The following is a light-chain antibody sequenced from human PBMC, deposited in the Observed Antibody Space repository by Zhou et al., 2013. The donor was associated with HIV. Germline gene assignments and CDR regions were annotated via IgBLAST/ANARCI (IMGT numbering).Light chain of an antibody. CDR3: QQYNNWPPRT. CDR1: QSVSSN. Sequence: TQSPGTLSLSPGERGTLSCRASQSVSSNLAWYQQKPGQAPRLLIYGASTRATGIPARFSGSGSGTEFTLTISSMQSEDFAVYYCQQYNNWPPRTFGQGTKVEIK. J-gene: IGKJ1*01. V-gene: IGKV3-15*01. CDR2: GAS.